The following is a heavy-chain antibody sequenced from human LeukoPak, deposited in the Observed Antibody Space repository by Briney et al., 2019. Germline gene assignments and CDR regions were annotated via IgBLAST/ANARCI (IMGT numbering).Heavy chain of an antibody. CDR3: ARGCSGGSCYDY. CDR2: VIPIFGTA. Sequence: SVKVSCKASGGTFSSYAISWVRQAPGQGLEWMGGVIPIFGTANYAQKFQGRVTITTDESTSTAYMELSSLRSEDTAVYYCARGCSGGSCYDYWGQGTLVTVSS. V-gene: IGHV1-69*05. J-gene: IGHJ4*02. CDR1: GGTFSSYA. D-gene: IGHD2-15*01.